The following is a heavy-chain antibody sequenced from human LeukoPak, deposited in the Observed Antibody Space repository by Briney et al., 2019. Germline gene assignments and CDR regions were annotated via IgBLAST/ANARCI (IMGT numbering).Heavy chain of an antibody. D-gene: IGHD2-2*01. J-gene: IGHJ4*02. CDR1: GFTFSSYG. V-gene: IGHV3-30*02. Sequence: PGGSLRLXCAASGFTFSSYGMHWDRQAPGKGLEWVAFIRYDGSNKYYVDSVKGRFTISRDNSKNTLYLQMNSLRAEDTAVYYCAKDGPVCCSSTSCYVLDYWGQGTLVTVSS. CDR3: AKDGPVCCSSTSCYVLDY. CDR2: IRYDGSNK.